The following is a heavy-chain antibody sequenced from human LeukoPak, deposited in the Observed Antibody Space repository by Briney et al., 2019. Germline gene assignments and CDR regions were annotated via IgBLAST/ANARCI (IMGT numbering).Heavy chain of an antibody. V-gene: IGHV4-59*01. CDR1: GGSISSYY. CDR3: ARVTAAGTVWFDP. CDR2: IYYSGST. Sequence: SETLSLTCTVSGGSISSYYWSWIRQPPGKGLEWIGYIYYSGSTNYDPSLKSRVTISVDTSKNQFSLKLSSVTAADTAVYYCARVTAAGTVWFDPWGQGTLVTVSS. D-gene: IGHD6-13*01. J-gene: IGHJ5*02.